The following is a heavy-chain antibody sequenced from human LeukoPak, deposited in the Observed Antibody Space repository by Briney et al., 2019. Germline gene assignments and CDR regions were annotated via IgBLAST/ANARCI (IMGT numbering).Heavy chain of an antibody. CDR1: GFTFSSYS. Sequence: GGSLRLSCAASGFTFSSYSMNWVRQAPGKGLEWVSSISSSSSYIYYADSVKGRFTISRDNAKNSLFVQMNSLRAEDTAVYYCARSLDYYDSSGYSDWFDPWGQGTLVTVSS. CDR3: ARSLDYYDSSGYSDWFDP. J-gene: IGHJ5*02. V-gene: IGHV3-21*01. D-gene: IGHD3-22*01. CDR2: ISSSSSYI.